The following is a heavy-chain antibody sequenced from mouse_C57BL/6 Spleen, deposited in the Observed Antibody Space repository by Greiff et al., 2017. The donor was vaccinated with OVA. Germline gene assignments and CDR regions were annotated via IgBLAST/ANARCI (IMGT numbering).Heavy chain of an antibody. CDR2: IHPNSGST. CDR1: GYTFTSYW. V-gene: IGHV1-64*01. Sequence: QVQLQQPGAELVKPGASVKLSCKASGYTFTSYWMHWVKQRPGQGLEWIGMIHPNSGSTNYNEKFKSKATLTVDKSSSTAYMQLSSLTSEDSAVYYCARRDWDETYFDVWGTGTTVTVAS. D-gene: IGHD4-1*01. CDR3: ARRDWDETYFDV. J-gene: IGHJ1*03.